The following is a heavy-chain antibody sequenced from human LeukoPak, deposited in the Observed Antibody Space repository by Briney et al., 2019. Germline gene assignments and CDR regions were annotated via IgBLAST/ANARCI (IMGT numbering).Heavy chain of an antibody. CDR3: ARGGSGISNAFDI. CDR1: GGSISSYY. V-gene: IGHV4-59*01. Sequence: ASETLSLTCSVSGGSISSYYWSWIRQPPGKGLEWIGYLYYSGSTNSNPSLKRRVTISVDKSKKQISLKKRYVTAADTAVYYCARGGSGISNAFDIWGQGTMVTVSS. J-gene: IGHJ3*02. CDR2: LYYSGST. D-gene: IGHD3-10*01.